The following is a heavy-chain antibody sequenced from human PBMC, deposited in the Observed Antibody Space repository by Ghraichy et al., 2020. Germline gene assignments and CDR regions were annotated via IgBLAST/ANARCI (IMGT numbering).Heavy chain of an antibody. V-gene: IGHV3-23*01. D-gene: IGHD2/OR15-2a*01. J-gene: IGHJ4*02. Sequence: GGSLRLSCAASGFTFRNYAMSWVRQAPGKGLEWVSSISGRDGNTYFADSVEGRFTISRDTSKNTLYLQMNSLRAEDTDVYYCARAVIVQIVPFVGPFEYWGQGTLVTVSS. CDR3: ARAVIVQIVPFVGPFEY. CDR2: ISGRDGNT. CDR1: GFTFRNYA.